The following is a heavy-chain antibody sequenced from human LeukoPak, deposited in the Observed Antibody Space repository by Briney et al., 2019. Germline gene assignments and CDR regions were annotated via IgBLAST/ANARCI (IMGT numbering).Heavy chain of an antibody. CDR3: ARENYRWLQSRYYYMDV. V-gene: IGHV4-4*07. Sequence: PSETLSLTCTVSGGSISSYYWNWIRQSAGKGLEWLGRIYTSGSTNYNPSLKSRVTMSVDTSKNQFSLKLSSVTAADTAVYYCARENYRWLQSRYYYMDVWGKGTTVTISS. CDR2: IYTSGST. D-gene: IGHD5-24*01. CDR1: GGSISSYY. J-gene: IGHJ6*03.